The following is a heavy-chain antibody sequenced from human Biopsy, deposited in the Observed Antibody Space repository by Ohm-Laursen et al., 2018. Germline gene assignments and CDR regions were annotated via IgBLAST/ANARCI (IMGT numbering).Heavy chain of an antibody. V-gene: IGHV4-4*07. J-gene: IGHJ6*02. Sequence: GTLSLTCTVSGASITSYYWSWIRQPAGKGLEWIGHTYKGGNTNHNPSLKSRVSMSVDTPKNQLSLTLRSVTAADTAVYYCARDLPSSYYYAMDVWGQGTTVTVSS. CDR1: GASITSYY. CDR2: TYKGGNT. CDR3: ARDLPSSYYYAMDV.